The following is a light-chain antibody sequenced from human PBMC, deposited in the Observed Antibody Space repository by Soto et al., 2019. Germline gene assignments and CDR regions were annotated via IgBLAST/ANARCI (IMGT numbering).Light chain of an antibody. CDR1: QNIGVY. CDR3: QQSAANPGT. CDR2: AAS. Sequence: DIQMTQSPSSLSASVGDRVTITCRASQNIGVYLNWYQKKTGKAPKLLIHAASSLHSGVPSTFSGSGSGTDCALTISSLQPEDFATYYCQQSAANPGTVAQGTKVEIK. J-gene: IGKJ1*01. V-gene: IGKV1-39*01.